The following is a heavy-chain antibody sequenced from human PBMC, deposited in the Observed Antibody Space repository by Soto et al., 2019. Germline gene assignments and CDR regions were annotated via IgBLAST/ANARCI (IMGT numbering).Heavy chain of an antibody. CDR3: AREXITPTGTGDFYHYGLDV. J-gene: IGHJ6*02. V-gene: IGHV1-2*02. CDR2: INPNSGDT. Sequence: ASVKVSCKASGYTFTDYYVHWLRQAPGPGLEWVGWINPNSGDTKYAQKFQGRVTLTRDTSITTAYMELRSLESDDTAVYYCAREXITPTGTGDFYHYGLDVWGQGITVTVSS. D-gene: IGHD2-21*02. CDR1: GYTFTDYY.